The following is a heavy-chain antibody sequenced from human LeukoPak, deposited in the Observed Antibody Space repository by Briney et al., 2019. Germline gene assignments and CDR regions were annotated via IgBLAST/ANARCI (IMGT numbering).Heavy chain of an antibody. J-gene: IGHJ3*01. D-gene: IGHD5-24*01. Sequence: SETLSLTCSVSGASVSTTAYFWNWIRQPAGEGLEWIGRIYASGNTHYNPSLKSRVTMSLDTSKNQFSLTMNSVTAADSAVYFCASYREAYDLYPHGLDVWGRGTVVTVSS. CDR1: GASVSTTAYF. V-gene: IGHV4-61*02. CDR3: ASYREAYDLYPHGLDV. CDR2: IYASGNT.